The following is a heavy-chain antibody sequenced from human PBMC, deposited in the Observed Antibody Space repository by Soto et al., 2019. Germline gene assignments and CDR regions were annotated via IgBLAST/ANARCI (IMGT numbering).Heavy chain of an antibody. V-gene: IGHV3-23*01. Sequence: EVQLLESGGGLVQTGGSLRLSCAASGFMFSSYVMNWVRQSPGKGLEWVSSITDNGGSTYYSDSVKGRFTISRDNSKNTLYLQMNSLRAADTAVYYCAKDICGPSRCYNDYWGQGTLVTVSP. CDR3: AKDICGPSRCYNDY. J-gene: IGHJ4*02. CDR2: ITDNGGST. D-gene: IGHD2-15*01. CDR1: GFMFSSYV.